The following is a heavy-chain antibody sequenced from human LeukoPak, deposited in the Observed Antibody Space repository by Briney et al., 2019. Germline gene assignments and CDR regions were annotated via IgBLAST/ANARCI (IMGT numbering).Heavy chain of an antibody. CDR1: GDSVSSNSTA. CDR3: ARGGQGDGYSADEAFDF. D-gene: IGHD5-24*01. V-gene: IGHV6-1*01. J-gene: IGHJ3*01. CDR2: TYYRSEWYN. Sequence: SQTLSLTCAISGDSVSSNSTACNWIRQSPSRGLEWLGRTYYRSEWYNDYAVSVKSRITINPDTSKNQFSLQLNSVTPEDTAVYYCARGGQGDGYSADEAFDFWGQGTMVTVSS.